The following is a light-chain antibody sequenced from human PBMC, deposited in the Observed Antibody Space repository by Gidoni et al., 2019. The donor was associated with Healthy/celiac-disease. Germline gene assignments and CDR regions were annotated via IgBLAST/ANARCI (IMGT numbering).Light chain of an antibody. J-gene: IGKJ1*01. V-gene: IGKV1-5*01. CDR1: QSISSW. CDR2: DAS. CDR3: QQYMGT. Sequence: IQMTQSPSTLSASVGDRVTITCRASQSISSWLAWYQQKPGKAPKLLIYDASSLESGVPSRFSGSGSGTEFTLTISSLQPDDFATYYCQQYMGTFGQGTKVEIK.